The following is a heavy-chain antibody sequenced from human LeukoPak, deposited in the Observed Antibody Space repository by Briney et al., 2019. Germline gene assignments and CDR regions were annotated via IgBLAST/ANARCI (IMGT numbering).Heavy chain of an antibody. J-gene: IGHJ5*02. CDR3: ARGGSSWYRGWFDP. Sequence: SETLSLTCAVSGGSISSSNWWSWVRQPPGKGLEWIGEIYHSGSTNYNPSLKSRVTISVDKSKNQFSLKLSTVTAADTAVYYCARGGSSWYRGWFDPWGQGTLVTVSS. V-gene: IGHV4-4*02. CDR1: GGSISSSNW. D-gene: IGHD6-13*01. CDR2: IYHSGST.